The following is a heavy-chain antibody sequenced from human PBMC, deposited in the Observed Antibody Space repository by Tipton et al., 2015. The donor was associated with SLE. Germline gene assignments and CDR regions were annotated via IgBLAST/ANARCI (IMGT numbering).Heavy chain of an antibody. J-gene: IGHJ4*02. Sequence: QLVQSGAEVKKPGASVRVSCKSSGYTFINYGISWVRQAPGQGLEWLGWISANNGNTHYAQKFQGRVTMTTDTASSTAYLELRSLRSDDTAVYYCARDPYAPTYFDFWSGYYYFDYWGQGTLVTVPS. V-gene: IGHV1-18*01. D-gene: IGHD3-3*01. CDR2: ISANNGNT. CDR1: GYTFINYG. CDR3: ARDPYAPTYFDFWSGYYYFDY.